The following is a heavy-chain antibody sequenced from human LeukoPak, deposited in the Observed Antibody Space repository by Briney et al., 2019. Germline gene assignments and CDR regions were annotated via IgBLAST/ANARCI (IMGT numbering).Heavy chain of an antibody. CDR2: IYNSGST. Sequence: IGYIYNSGSTNYTPSLKSRVTISVDTSKNQFSLKLSSVTAADTAVYYCARYSSSWYPRFDYWGQGTLVTVSS. CDR3: ARYSSSWYPRFDY. J-gene: IGHJ4*02. D-gene: IGHD6-13*01. V-gene: IGHV4-59*01.